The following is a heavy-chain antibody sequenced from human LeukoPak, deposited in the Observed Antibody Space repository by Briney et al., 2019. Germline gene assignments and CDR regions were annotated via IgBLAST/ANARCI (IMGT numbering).Heavy chain of an antibody. CDR3: VKDHGWLLYS. CDR2: ISGSGGST. J-gene: IGHJ4*02. CDR1: GFTFSSYG. V-gene: IGHV3-23*01. D-gene: IGHD3-9*01. Sequence: GGSLRLSCAASGFTFSSYGMSWVRQAPGKGLEWVSAISGSGGSTYYAGSVEGRFTISRDNSKNTLYLQMNSLRADDTAVYYCVKDHGWLLYSWGQGTLVTVSS.